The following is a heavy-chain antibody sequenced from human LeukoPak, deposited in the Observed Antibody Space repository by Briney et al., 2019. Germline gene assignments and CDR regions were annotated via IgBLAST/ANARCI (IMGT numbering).Heavy chain of an antibody. V-gene: IGHV4-34*01. Sequence: PSETLSLTCAVYGGSFSGYNWNWIRQPPGKGLEWIGEISHSGSTSYNPSLKSRVTMSVDTSKNQFSLQLNSVTAADTAVYYCASRADGFDIWGEGTLVTISS. J-gene: IGHJ3*02. CDR2: ISHSGST. CDR1: GGSFSGYN. CDR3: ASRADGFDI.